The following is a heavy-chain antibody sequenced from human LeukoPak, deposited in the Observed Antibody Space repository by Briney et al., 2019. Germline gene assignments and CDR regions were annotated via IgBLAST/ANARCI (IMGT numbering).Heavy chain of an antibody. CDR1: GFTFSSYG. D-gene: IGHD3-3*01. CDR3: AKDGYDFWSGPDHYFDY. V-gene: IGHV3-30*02. CDR2: IRYDGSNK. Sequence: GGSLRLSCAASGFTFSSYGMHWVRQAPGKGLEWVAFIRYDGSNKHYADSVKGRFTISRDNSKNTLYLQMNSLRAEDTAVYYCAKDGYDFWSGPDHYFDYWGQGTLVTVSS. J-gene: IGHJ4*02.